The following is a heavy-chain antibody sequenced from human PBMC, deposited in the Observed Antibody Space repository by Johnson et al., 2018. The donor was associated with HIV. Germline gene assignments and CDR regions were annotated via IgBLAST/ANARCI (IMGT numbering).Heavy chain of an antibody. J-gene: IGHJ3*02. D-gene: IGHD3-16*01. CDR1: GFTVSSNY. CDR3: ARGRGGDPIAFDI. CDR2: INWNGGST. V-gene: IGHV3-20*04. Sequence: VQLVESGGGLVQPGGSLRLSCAASGFTVSSNYMSWVRQAPVKGLEWVSGINWNGGSTGYADSVKGRFTISRDNARDSLFLQMDSLRAEDTALYYCARGRGGDPIAFDIWGQGTMVTVSS.